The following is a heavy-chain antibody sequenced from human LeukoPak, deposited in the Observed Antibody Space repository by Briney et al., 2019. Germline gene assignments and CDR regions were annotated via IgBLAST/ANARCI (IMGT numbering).Heavy chain of an antibody. J-gene: IGHJ4*02. CDR1: GGSISSSSYY. D-gene: IGHD6-13*01. CDR2: IYYSGST. Sequence: SETLSLTCTVSGGSISSSSYYWGWIRQPPGKGLEWIGSIYYSGSTYYNPSLKSRVTISVDTSKNQFSLKLSSVTAADTAVYYCASVESRQLFNGFDYWGQGTLVTVSS. V-gene: IGHV4-39*07. CDR3: ASVESRQLFNGFDY.